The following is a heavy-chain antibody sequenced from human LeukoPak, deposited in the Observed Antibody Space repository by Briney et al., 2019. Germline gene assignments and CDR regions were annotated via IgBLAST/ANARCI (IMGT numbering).Heavy chain of an antibody. V-gene: IGHV3-23*01. CDR3: ARGVHNSFDY. CDR2: ISGSGGST. D-gene: IGHD3-10*01. J-gene: IGHJ4*02. Sequence: GGSLRLSCAASGFTFSNYAMSWVRQAPGKGLEWVSAISGSGGSTYYPDSVKGRFTVSRDNSRNTLYLQMNSLRAEDTAVYYCARGVHNSFDYWGQGTLVTVSS. CDR1: GFTFSNYA.